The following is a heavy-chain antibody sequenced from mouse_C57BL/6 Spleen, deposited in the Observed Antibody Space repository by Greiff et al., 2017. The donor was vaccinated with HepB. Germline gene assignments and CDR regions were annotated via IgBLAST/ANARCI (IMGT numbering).Heavy chain of an antibody. V-gene: IGHV1-59*01. CDR3: ARAGNDSAWFAY. Sequence: VQLQQPGAELVRPGTSVKLSCKASGYTFTSYWMQWVKQRPGQGLEWIGVIDPADSYTNYNQKFKGKATLTVDTSSSTAYMQLSSLTSEDSAVYYCARAGNDSAWFAYWGQGTLVTVSA. D-gene: IGHD2-4*01. CDR1: GYTFTSYW. CDR2: IDPADSYT. J-gene: IGHJ3*01.